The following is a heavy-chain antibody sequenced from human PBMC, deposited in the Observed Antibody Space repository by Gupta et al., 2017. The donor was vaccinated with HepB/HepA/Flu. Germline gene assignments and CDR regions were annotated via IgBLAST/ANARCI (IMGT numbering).Heavy chain of an antibody. Sequence: QVQLVESGGGVVQPGRSLRLSCAASGFTFSSYGMHWVRQAPGKGLEWVAVIWYDGSNKYYADSVKGRFTISRDNSKNTLYLQMNSLRAEDTAVYYCARDQRSQTTDYYYYYMDVWGKGTTVTVSS. CDR3: ARDQRSQTTDYYYYYMDV. V-gene: IGHV3-33*01. D-gene: IGHD4-11*01. CDR2: IWYDGSNK. J-gene: IGHJ6*03. CDR1: GFTFSSYG.